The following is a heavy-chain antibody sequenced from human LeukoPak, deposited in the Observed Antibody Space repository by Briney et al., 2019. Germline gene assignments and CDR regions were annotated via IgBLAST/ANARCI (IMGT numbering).Heavy chain of an antibody. Sequence: ETLSLTCTVSGGSISSSSYYWGWIRQPPGKGLEWIGSIYYSGSTYYNPSLKSRVTISVDTSKNQFSLKLSSVTAADTAVYYCARDWGSYEGFDPWGQGTLVTVSS. CDR3: ARDWGSYEGFDP. D-gene: IGHD1-26*01. CDR2: IYYSGST. V-gene: IGHV4-39*02. J-gene: IGHJ5*02. CDR1: GGSISSSSYY.